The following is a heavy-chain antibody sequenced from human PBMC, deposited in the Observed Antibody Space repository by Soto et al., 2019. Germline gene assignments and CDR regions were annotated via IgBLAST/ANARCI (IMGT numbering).Heavy chain of an antibody. CDR3: ARDHDGIAVAGTIKYGMDV. Sequence: GGSLRLSCAASGFTFSDYYMSWIRQAPGKGLEWVSYISSSSSYTNYADSVKGRFTISRDNAKNSLYLQMNSLRAEDTAVYYCARDHDGIAVAGTIKYGMDVWGQGTTVTVSS. CDR1: GFTFSDYY. D-gene: IGHD6-19*01. CDR2: ISSSSSYT. J-gene: IGHJ6*02. V-gene: IGHV3-11*06.